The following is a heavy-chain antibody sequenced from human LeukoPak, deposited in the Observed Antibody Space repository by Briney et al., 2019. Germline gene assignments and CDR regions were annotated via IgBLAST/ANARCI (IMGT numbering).Heavy chain of an antibody. CDR1: GFTVSSNY. V-gene: IGHV3-66*01. CDR3: ARAGIAARRAGYYYYYGMDV. D-gene: IGHD6-6*01. J-gene: IGHJ6*02. Sequence: GGSLRLSCAASGFTVSSNYMSWVRQAPGKGLEWVSVIYSGGSTYYADSVKGGFTISRDNSKNTLYLQMNSLRAEDTAVYYCARAGIAARRAGYYYYYGMDVWGQGTTVTVSS. CDR2: IYSGGST.